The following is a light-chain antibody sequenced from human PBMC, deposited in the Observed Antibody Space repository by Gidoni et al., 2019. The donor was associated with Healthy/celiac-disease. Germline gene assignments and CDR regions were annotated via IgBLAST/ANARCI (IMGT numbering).Light chain of an antibody. CDR3: QQRSNWPPKYT. CDR2: DAS. J-gene: IGKJ2*01. Sequence: EIVLTQSPATLSLSPGERATLSCRASQSVSSYLAWYQQKPGQAPRLLIYDASNRATGIPARFSGSESGTDFTLTISSLEPEDFAVYYYQQRSNWPPKYTFGQGTKLEIK. CDR1: QSVSSY. V-gene: IGKV3-11*01.